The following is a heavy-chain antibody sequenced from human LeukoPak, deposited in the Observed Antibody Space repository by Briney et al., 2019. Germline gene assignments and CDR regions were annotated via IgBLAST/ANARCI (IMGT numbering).Heavy chain of an antibody. J-gene: IGHJ4*02. CDR3: ARGLAPAAFDF. CDR2: ITGSSDFM. Sequence: GGSLRLSCAASGFAFSDSSMNWVRQVPGTGLEWVSSITGSSDFMSYGASVKGRFTVSRDNAKNSIYLHMNSLRVEDTAVYYCARGLAPAAFDFWGQGTLVTVSS. V-gene: IGHV3-21*01. D-gene: IGHD2-2*01. CDR1: GFAFSDSS.